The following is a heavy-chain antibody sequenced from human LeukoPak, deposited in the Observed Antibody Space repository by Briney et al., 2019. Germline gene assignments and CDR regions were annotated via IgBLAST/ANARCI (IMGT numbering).Heavy chain of an antibody. D-gene: IGHD3-16*02. J-gene: IGHJ3*02. CDR2: XXXXXST. CDR1: GGSFSGYY. V-gene: IGHV4-34*01. CDR3: ARGHFYDYIWGSYRPDAFDI. Sequence: SETLSLTCAVYGGSFSGYYWSWIRQPPGKGLEWIGEXXXXXSTNYNPSLKSRVTISVDTSKNQFSLKLSSVTAADTAVYYCARGHFYDYIWGSYRPDAFDIWGQGTMVTVSS.